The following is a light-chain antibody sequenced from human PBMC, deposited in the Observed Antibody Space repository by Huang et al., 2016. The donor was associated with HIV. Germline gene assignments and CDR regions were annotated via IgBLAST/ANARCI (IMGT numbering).Light chain of an antibody. CDR1: QSVSSN. Sequence: EIVMTQSPATLSVSPGERATLSCRASQSVSSNLAWDQQKPGQAPRLLLYGASTRATGIRARFSGSGSGTEFTLTISSLQSEDFAVYYCQQYNNWPPGTFGQGTKVEIK. CDR2: GAS. J-gene: IGKJ1*01. V-gene: IGKV3-15*01. CDR3: QQYNNWPPGT.